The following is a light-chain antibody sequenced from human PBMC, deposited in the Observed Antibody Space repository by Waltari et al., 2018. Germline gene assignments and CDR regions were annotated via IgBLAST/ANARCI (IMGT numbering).Light chain of an antibody. V-gene: IGLV1-47*01. CDR1: ISNLGTNY. CDR2: WNN. J-gene: IGLJ3*02. Sequence: QSVLTQPPSASGTPGQRVTISCSGSISNLGTNYVYWYQQFPGTAPKLLIQWNNRRPSGVPDRFSGSKSGTSASLASSGLRSEDEADYYCASWDDSLSVGVFGGETKLTVL. CDR3: ASWDDSLSVGV.